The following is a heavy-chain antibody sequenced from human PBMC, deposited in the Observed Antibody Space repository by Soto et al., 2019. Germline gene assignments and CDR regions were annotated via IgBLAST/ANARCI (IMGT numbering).Heavy chain of an antibody. Sequence: ASVKVSCKASGCTFTSYGISWVRQAPGQGLEWMGWISAYNGNTNYAQKLQGRVTMTTDTSTSTAYMELRSLRSDDTAVYYCARLRFLEWLSIPYYFDYWGQGTLVTVSS. D-gene: IGHD3-3*01. J-gene: IGHJ4*02. CDR2: ISAYNGNT. CDR3: ARLRFLEWLSIPYYFDY. CDR1: GCTFTSYG. V-gene: IGHV1-18*01.